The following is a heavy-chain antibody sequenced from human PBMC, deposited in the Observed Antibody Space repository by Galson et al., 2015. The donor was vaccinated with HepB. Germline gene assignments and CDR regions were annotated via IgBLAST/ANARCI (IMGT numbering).Heavy chain of an antibody. CDR2: IKQDGSAK. CDR3: ARSPYRGYYFDY. D-gene: IGHD3-10*01. CDR1: GFTFSSYW. J-gene: IGHJ4*02. Sequence: SLRLSCAASGFTFSSYWMSWVRQAPGKGLEWVANIKQDGSAKYYVDAVKGRFTISRDNAKNSLYLQMNSLRAEDTAVYYCARSPYRGYYFDYWGQGTLVTVSS. V-gene: IGHV3-7*01.